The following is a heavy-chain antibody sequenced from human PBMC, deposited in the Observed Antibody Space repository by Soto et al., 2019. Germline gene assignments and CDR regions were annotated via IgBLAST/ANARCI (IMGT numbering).Heavy chain of an antibody. D-gene: IGHD2-8*02. V-gene: IGHV1-3*01. CDR3: ARDLVMDV. CDR2: INAGHGNT. Sequence: QVQLVQSGAEVKKPGASVKVSCKASGYTFTSYAMHWVRQAPGQRLEWMGWINAGHGNTKYSQKSQGRVTITRDTSASTAYMELSSLRSEDTAVYYCARDLVMDVWGQGTTVTVSS. J-gene: IGHJ6*02. CDR1: GYTFTSYA.